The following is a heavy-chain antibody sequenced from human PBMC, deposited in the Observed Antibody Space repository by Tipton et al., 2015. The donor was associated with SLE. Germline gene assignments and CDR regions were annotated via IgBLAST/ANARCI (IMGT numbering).Heavy chain of an antibody. J-gene: IGHJ4*02. CDR3: ARGTSIFGVVRHFDY. V-gene: IGHV4-38-2*02. Sequence: TLSLTCTVSGYSISSGYYWGWIRQPPGKGLEWIGSIYHSGSTYSNPSLKSRVTISVDTSKNQFSLKLSSVTAADTAVYYCARGTSIFGVVRHFDYWGQGTLVTVSS. CDR2: IYHSGST. CDR1: GYSISSGYY. D-gene: IGHD3-3*01.